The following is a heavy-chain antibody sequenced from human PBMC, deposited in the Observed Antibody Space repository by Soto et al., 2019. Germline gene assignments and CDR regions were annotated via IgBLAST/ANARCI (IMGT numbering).Heavy chain of an antibody. CDR3: ARDSGLQLDYYYYSYMDV. J-gene: IGHJ6*03. CDR2: IYYSGST. D-gene: IGHD5-18*01. Sequence: SETLSLTCTVSGGSISSYYWSWIRKPPGKGLEWIGYIYYSGSTNYNPSLKSRVTISVDTSKNQFSLKLSSVTAADTAVYYCARDSGLQLDYYYYSYMDVWGKGTTVTVS. V-gene: IGHV4-59*01. CDR1: GGSISSYY.